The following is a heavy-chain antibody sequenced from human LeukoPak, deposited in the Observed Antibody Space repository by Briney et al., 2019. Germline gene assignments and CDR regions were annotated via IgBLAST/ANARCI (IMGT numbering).Heavy chain of an antibody. CDR3: ARGQATYYYGMDV. V-gene: IGHV3-21*01. CDR2: ISSSSIYI. J-gene: IGHJ6*02. Sequence: PGGPLRLSCAASGFTFSSYSMNWVRQAPGKGLEWVSSISSSSIYIYYADSLKGRFTISRDNAKNSLYLQMNSLRAEDTAVYYCARGQATYYYGMDVWGQGTTVTVSS. CDR1: GFTFSSYS.